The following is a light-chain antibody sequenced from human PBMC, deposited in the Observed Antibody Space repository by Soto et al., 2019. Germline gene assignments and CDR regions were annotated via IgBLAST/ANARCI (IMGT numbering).Light chain of an antibody. V-gene: IGKV1-39*01. Sequence: DIQMTQPPSSLSASVGDRVTITCRASQSIRNFLNWYQQKPGKAPKVLIYAASSLQSGVPSRFSGSGSGTDFTLTISSLQPEDSATYYCQQSYSTPTFGQGTKVDIK. CDR2: AAS. J-gene: IGKJ1*01. CDR3: QQSYSTPT. CDR1: QSIRNF.